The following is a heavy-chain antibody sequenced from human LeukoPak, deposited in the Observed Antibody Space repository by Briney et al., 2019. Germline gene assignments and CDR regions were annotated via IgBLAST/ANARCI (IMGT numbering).Heavy chain of an antibody. J-gene: IGHJ4*02. V-gene: IGHV3-33*01. D-gene: IGHD5-12*01. CDR3: ARDRDYDYLDY. CDR1: GFTLSSYG. CDR2: IWYDGSNK. Sequence: GGSLRLSCAASGFTLSSYGMHWVRQAPGKGLEWVAVIWYDGSNKYYADSVKGRFTISRDNSKNTLYLQMNILRAEDTAVYYCARDRDYDYLDYWGQGTLVTVSS.